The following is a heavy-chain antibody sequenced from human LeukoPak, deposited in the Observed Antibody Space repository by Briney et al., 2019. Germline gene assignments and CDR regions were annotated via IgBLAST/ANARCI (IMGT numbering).Heavy chain of an antibody. V-gene: IGHV3-48*03. J-gene: IGHJ4*02. Sequence: GGSLRLSCAASGFIFSNYEMNWVRQAPGTGLEWVSYISTSGSTIYYADSVKGRFTISRDNAKNSLYLQMNSLRAEDTAVYYCARSYYYGSGSYRYWGQGTLVTVSS. CDR3: ARSYYYGSGSYRY. D-gene: IGHD3-10*01. CDR2: ISTSGSTI. CDR1: GFIFSNYE.